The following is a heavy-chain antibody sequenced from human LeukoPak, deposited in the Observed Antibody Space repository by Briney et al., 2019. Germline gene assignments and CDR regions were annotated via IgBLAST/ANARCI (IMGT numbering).Heavy chain of an antibody. CDR2: ISAYNGNT. Sequence: ASVKVSCKASGGTLSTFAISRVRQAPGQGLEWMGWISAYNGNTNYAQKLQGRVTMTTDTSTSTAYMELRSLRSDDTAVYYCARDGVGATQILDYWGQGTLVTVSS. V-gene: IGHV1-18*01. J-gene: IGHJ4*02. D-gene: IGHD1-26*01. CDR1: GGTLSTFA. CDR3: ARDGVGATQILDY.